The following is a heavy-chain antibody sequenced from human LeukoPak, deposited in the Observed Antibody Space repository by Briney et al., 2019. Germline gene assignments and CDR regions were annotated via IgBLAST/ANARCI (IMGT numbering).Heavy chain of an antibody. D-gene: IGHD1-1*01. Sequence: GGSLRLSCAASGFTFRTYEMNWVRQAPGKGLECLSYISVSGDDIYYADSVRGRFTISRDNGKNSLYLQMHSLRAEDTAVYYCVRESLAFDSWGQGTLVTVSS. J-gene: IGHJ4*02. CDR2: ISVSGDDI. V-gene: IGHV3-48*03. CDR1: GFTFRTYE. CDR3: VRESLAFDS.